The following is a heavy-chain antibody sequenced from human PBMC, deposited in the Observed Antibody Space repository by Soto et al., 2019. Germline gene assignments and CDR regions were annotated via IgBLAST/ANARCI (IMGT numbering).Heavy chain of an antibody. CDR2: ISSNGGST. CDR3: AREITMVRGVLDY. V-gene: IGHV3-64*01. Sequence: EVQLVESGGGLVQPGGSLRLSCAASGFTFSSYAMHWVRQAPGKGLEYVSAISSNGGSTYYANSVKGRFTISRDNSKNTLYLQMGSLRAEDMAVYYCAREITMVRGVLDYWGQGTLVTVSS. CDR1: GFTFSSYA. D-gene: IGHD3-10*01. J-gene: IGHJ4*02.